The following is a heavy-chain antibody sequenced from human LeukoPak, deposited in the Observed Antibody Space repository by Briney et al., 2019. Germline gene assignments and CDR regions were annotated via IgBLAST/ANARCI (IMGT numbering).Heavy chain of an antibody. V-gene: IGHV3-74*01. CDR3: ARDLSSSWYSWPSDY. CDR2: INSDGSST. CDR1: GFTFSSYW. Sequence: PGGSLRLSCAASGFTFSSYWMHWVRQAPGKGLVWVSRINSDGSSTSYADPVKGRFTISRDNAKNTLYLQMNSLRAEDTAVYYCARDLSSSWYSWPSDYWGQGTLVAVSS. J-gene: IGHJ4*02. D-gene: IGHD6-13*01.